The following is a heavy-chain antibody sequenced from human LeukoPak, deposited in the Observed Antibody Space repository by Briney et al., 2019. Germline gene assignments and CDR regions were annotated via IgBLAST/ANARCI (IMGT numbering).Heavy chain of an antibody. CDR2: IYYSGGT. J-gene: IGHJ4*02. V-gene: IGHV4-39*01. CDR1: GASISSSTYY. CDR3: ARRLAAAGSDYFDY. D-gene: IGHD6-13*01. Sequence: NPSETLSLTCTVSGASISSSTYYWGWIRQPPAKGLEWIGSIYYSGGTYYNPSLQSRVTISVDTSKNQFSLKLNSVTAADTAVYYCARRLAAAGSDYFDYWGQGTLVTVSS.